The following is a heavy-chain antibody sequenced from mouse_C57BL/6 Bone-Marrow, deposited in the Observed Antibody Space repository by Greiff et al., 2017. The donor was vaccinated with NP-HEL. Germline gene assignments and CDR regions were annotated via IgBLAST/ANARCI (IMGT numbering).Heavy chain of an antibody. J-gene: IGHJ2*01. D-gene: IGHD3-2*02. CDR1: GYTFTDHT. CDR3: ARCEGDSSGSFDY. Sequence: VHLVESDAELVKPGASVKISCKVSGYTFTDHTIHWMKQRPEQGLEWIGYIYPRDGSTKYNEKFKGKATLTADKSSSTAYMQLNSLTSEDSAVYFCARCEGDSSGSFDYWGQGTTLTVSS. CDR2: IYPRDGST. V-gene: IGHV1-78*01.